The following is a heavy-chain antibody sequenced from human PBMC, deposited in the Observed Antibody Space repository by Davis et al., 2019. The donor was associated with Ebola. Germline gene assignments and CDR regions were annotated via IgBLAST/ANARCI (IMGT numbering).Heavy chain of an antibody. V-gene: IGHV5-51*01. J-gene: IGHJ5*02. CDR2: IYPSDSDT. D-gene: IGHD3-10*02. Sequence: GESLKISCQSSGYRFHSYWIGWVRQVPGKGLEWMGIIYPSDSDTKYNPSFQGQVTISADKSITTAYLQWSSLKASDTAMYYCARILTRFGELLDWFDPWGQGTLVTVSS. CDR1: GYRFHSYW. CDR3: ARILTRFGELLDWFDP.